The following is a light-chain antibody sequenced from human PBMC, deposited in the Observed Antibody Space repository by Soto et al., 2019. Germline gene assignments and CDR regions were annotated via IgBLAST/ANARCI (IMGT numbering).Light chain of an antibody. V-gene: IGKV3-15*01. Sequence: EVVMTQSPATLSVSPGESATLSCRASQSISSNKLAWYQQKPGQAPRLLLFGVSNRATGIPARFSGSGSGTDFSLTISSLQSEDFAVYYCQQYGSSPLTFGGGTKVDIK. CDR2: GVS. J-gene: IGKJ4*01. CDR1: QSISSN. CDR3: QQYGSSPLT.